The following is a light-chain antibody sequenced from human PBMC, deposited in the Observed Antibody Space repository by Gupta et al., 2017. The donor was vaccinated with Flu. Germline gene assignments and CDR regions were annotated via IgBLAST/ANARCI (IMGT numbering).Light chain of an antibody. J-gene: IGKJ3*01. CDR1: RHVSTNV. V-gene: IGKV3-20*01. CDR2: EAN. Sequence: ERAPLSCRASRHVSTNVLAWYQQKPGQAPRLLMSEANYRATGTPDRFSGSGSGTEFTLTISSLEPGDVAVYYCQQFGSIPFTFGPGTKVDIK. CDR3: QQFGSIPFT.